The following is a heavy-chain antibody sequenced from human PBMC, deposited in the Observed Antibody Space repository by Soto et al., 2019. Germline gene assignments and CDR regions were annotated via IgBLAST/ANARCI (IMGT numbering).Heavy chain of an antibody. CDR2: INHSGST. CDR3: ARGQEDILTGSLNWFGP. Sequence: SETLSLTCAVYGGSFSGYYWSWIRQPPGKGLEWIGEINHSGSTNYNPSLKSRVTISVDTSKNQFSLKLSSVTAADTAVYYCARGQEDILTGSLNWFGPWGQGTLVTVSS. J-gene: IGHJ5*02. V-gene: IGHV4-34*01. CDR1: GGSFSGYY. D-gene: IGHD3-9*01.